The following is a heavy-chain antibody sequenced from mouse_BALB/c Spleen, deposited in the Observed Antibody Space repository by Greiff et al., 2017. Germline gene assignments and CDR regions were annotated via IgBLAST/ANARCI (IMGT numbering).Heavy chain of an antibody. V-gene: IGHV5-6-5*01. Sequence: EVKVVESGGGLVKPGGSLKLSCAASGFTFSSYAMSWVRQTPEKRLEWVASISSGGSTYYPDSVKGRFTISRDNARNILYLQMSSLRSEDTAMYYCARGGRLRPYYYAMDYWGQGTSVTVSS. D-gene: IGHD2-4*01. CDR3: ARGGRLRPYYYAMDY. J-gene: IGHJ4*01. CDR2: ISSGGST. CDR1: GFTFSSYA.